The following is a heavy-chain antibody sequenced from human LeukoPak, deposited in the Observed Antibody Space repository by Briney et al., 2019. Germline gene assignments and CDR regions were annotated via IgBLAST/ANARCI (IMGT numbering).Heavy chain of an antibody. CDR2: IKQDGSEK. Sequence: GGSLRLSCAASGFTFSSYWTSWVRQAPGKGLEWVASIKQDGSEKYYVDSVKGRFTISRDNAKNSVYLQMNSLRAEDTAVYYCAKDPESGCYYGYWGQGTLVTVSS. J-gene: IGHJ4*02. D-gene: IGHD1-26*01. V-gene: IGHV3-7*01. CDR1: GFTFSSYW. CDR3: AKDPESGCYYGY.